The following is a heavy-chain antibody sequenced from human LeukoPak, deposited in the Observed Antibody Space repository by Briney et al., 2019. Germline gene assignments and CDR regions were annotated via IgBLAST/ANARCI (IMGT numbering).Heavy chain of an antibody. V-gene: IGHV4-34*01. Sequence: SETLSLTCAVYGGSFSGYYWSWIRQPPGKGLEWIGEINHSGSTNYNPSLKSRVTISVDTSKNQFSLKLGSVTAADTAVYYCARGGGFDAFDIWGQGTMVTVSS. CDR3: ARGGGFDAFDI. CDR2: INHSGST. D-gene: IGHD3-10*01. J-gene: IGHJ3*02. CDR1: GGSFSGYY.